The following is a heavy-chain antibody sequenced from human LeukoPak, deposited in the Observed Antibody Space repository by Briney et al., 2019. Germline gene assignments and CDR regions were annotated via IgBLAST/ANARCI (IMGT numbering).Heavy chain of an antibody. J-gene: IGHJ4*02. V-gene: IGHV3-11*03. D-gene: IGHD3-22*01. Sequence: SGGSLILSCAASGFTFSDYYMSWIRQAPGKGLEWVSYISSSNCYTNYADSVKGRFTISRDNAKNSLYLQMNSLRAEDTAVYYCARPHKTYYYDSSGSTFDYWGQGTLVTVSS. CDR3: ARPHKTYYYDSSGSTFDY. CDR2: ISSSNCYT. CDR1: GFTFSDYY.